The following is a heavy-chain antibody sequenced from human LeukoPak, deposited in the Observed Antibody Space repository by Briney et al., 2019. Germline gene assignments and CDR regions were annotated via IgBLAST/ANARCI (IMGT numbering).Heavy chain of an antibody. CDR1: GDSFSGYY. Sequence: WETLCLTCAVYGDSFSGYYLSWIRQPPGKGLEWIGEINHSGSTNYNPALKRRGTISVDTSKNQFSLKLSSVTAADTAVYYCARGQAGTDYFDYWGQGTLVTVSS. J-gene: IGHJ4*02. V-gene: IGHV4-34*01. D-gene: IGHD6-13*01. CDR3: ARGQAGTDYFDY. CDR2: INHSGST.